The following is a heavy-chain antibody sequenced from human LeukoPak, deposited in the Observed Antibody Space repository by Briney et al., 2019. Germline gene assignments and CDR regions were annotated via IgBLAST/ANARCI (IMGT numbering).Heavy chain of an antibody. CDR3: ARYGSGSYGYYYYGMDV. CDR2: ISAYNGNT. J-gene: IGHJ6*04. Sequence: EASVKVSCKASGYTFTSYGISWVRQAPGQGLERMGWISAYNGNTNYAQKLQGRVTMTTDTSTSTAYIELRSLRSDDAAVYYCARYGSGSYGYYYYGMDVWGKGTTVTVSS. CDR1: GYTFTSYG. V-gene: IGHV1-18*04. D-gene: IGHD3-10*01.